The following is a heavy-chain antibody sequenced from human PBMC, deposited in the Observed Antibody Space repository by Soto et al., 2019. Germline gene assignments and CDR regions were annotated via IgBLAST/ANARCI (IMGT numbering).Heavy chain of an antibody. J-gene: IGHJ3*02. CDR1: GFTFSSYW. D-gene: IGHD6-13*01. CDR2: IKQDGSEK. Sequence: GSLRLSCAASGFTFSSYWMSWVRQAPGKGLEWVANIKQDGSEKYYVDSVKGRFTISRDNAKNSLYLQMNSLRAEDTAVYYCAREIAAAGPSDAFDIWGQGTIVTVSS. V-gene: IGHV3-7*03. CDR3: AREIAAAGPSDAFDI.